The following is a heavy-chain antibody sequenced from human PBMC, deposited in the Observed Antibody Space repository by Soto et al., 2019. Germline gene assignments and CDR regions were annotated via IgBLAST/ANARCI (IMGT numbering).Heavy chain of an antibody. J-gene: IGHJ6*02. CDR2: ISSSGYI. CDR3: ARDCSGGSCYPGMDV. V-gene: IGHV3-21*01. Sequence: PGGSLRLSCAASGFTFGYYWMSWVRQAPGKGLEWLSSISSSGYIFSTDSVRGRFTISRDNAKNSVYLQINSLRDEDTAVYFCARDCSGGSCYPGMDVWGQGTTVTVS. D-gene: IGHD2-15*01. CDR1: GFTFGYYW.